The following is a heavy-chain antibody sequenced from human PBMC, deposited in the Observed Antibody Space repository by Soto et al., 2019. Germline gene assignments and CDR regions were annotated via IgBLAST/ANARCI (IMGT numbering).Heavy chain of an antibody. V-gene: IGHV1-24*01. D-gene: IGHD4-17*01. CDR2: FDPDEAET. Sequence: QVQLVQSGAEVKKPGASVKVSCKVSGYTLNEVAMHWVRQAPGKGLEWLGGFDPDEAETIYAQNFQGRVTMTEDTSTDTVYMELSSLRSEDTALYFCTTYHGDYNFDHWGQGNRVTVSS. CDR3: TTYHGDYNFDH. CDR1: GYTLNEVA. J-gene: IGHJ5*02.